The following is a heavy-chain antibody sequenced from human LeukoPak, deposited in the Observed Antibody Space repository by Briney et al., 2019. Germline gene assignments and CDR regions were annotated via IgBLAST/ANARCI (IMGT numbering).Heavy chain of an antibody. CDR3: ASPGAYCGGDCHYNWFDP. V-gene: IGHV4-38-2*02. Sequence: PSETLSLTCTVSGYSISSGYYWGWIRQPPGKGLEWIGSIYYSGSTYYNPSLKSRVTISVDTSKNQFSLKLSSVTAADTAVYYCASPGAYCGGDCHYNWFDPWGQGTLVTVSS. CDR1: GYSISSGYY. CDR2: IYYSGST. D-gene: IGHD2-21*02. J-gene: IGHJ5*02.